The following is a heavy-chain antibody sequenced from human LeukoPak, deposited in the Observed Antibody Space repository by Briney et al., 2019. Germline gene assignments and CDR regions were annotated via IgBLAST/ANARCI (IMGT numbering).Heavy chain of an antibody. Sequence: SETLSLTCAVSGGSISSGGYSWSWIRQPPGKGLEWIGEINHSGSTNYNPSLKSRVTISVDTSKNQFSLKLSSVTAADTAVYYCATLIAAAGNYFDYWGQGTLVTVSS. V-gene: IGHV4-34*01. CDR3: ATLIAAAGNYFDY. J-gene: IGHJ4*02. CDR1: GGSISSGGYS. CDR2: INHSGST. D-gene: IGHD6-13*01.